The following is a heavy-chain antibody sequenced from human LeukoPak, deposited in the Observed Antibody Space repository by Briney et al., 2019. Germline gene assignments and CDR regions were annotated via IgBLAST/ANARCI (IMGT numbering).Heavy chain of an antibody. J-gene: IGHJ5*01. CDR2: ISADNGNT. V-gene: IGHV1-18*01. Sequence: ASVKVSCKASGYTFVNYGISWVRQAPGQGLEWMGWISADNGNTNYAKKFQGRVTMTTDTSTSTAYMELRSLRSDDTAVYFCARDPRYYDYVWGSYRYNWFDFWGQGTLVTVSS. CDR1: GYTFVNYG. D-gene: IGHD3-16*02. CDR3: ARDPRYYDYVWGSYRYNWFDF.